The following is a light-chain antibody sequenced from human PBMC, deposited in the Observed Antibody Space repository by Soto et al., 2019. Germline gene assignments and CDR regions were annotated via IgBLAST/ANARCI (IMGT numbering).Light chain of an antibody. Sequence: DIQMTQSPSTLPSSLGDRVTLTCRASRSISTWLAWYQQKPGKAPNLLIYKASYLASGVPSRLSGGGSGTEFTLTISSLQPDDFATYYCQQYSSYWTFGQGTKVDIK. J-gene: IGKJ1*01. CDR3: QQYSSYWT. CDR1: RSISTW. V-gene: IGKV1-5*03. CDR2: KAS.